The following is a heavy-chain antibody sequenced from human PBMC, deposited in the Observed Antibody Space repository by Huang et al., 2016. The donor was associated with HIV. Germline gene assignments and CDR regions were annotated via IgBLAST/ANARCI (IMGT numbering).Heavy chain of an antibody. D-gene: IGHD2-21*01. CDR3: TRQRIAIYGLDI. CDR1: GDSISSLSSY. Sequence: QMQLQESGPGLVKPSETLALTCTVSGDSISSLSSYWGWIRQPPGNGLAWIGSMYYNGCPMYNPSLKSRVTISVDTSENQFSLRLKSVTAADTALYYCTRQRIAIYGLDIWGQGAAVTVSS. J-gene: IGHJ6*02. CDR2: MYYNGCP. V-gene: IGHV4-39*01.